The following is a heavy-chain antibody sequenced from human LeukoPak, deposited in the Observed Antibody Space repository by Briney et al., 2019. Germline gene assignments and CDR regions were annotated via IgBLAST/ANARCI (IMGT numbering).Heavy chain of an antibody. V-gene: IGHV3-23*01. CDR2: ISHGGDSA. D-gene: IGHD6-19*01. Sequence: GGSLRLSCAASGFTFNTYSMNWARQAPGKGLEWVSVISHGGDSAWYADSVKGRFTISRDNSKSTLFLQMNSLRADDTAIYYCAKGRSGWYEGLDYWGQGILVTVSS. CDR3: AKGRSGWYEGLDY. CDR1: GFTFNTYS. J-gene: IGHJ4*02.